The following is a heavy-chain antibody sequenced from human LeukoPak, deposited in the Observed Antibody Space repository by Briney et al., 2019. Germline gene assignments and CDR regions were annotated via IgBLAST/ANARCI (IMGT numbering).Heavy chain of an antibody. CDR1: GFTVSNSY. V-gene: IGHV3-66*01. J-gene: IGHJ4*02. Sequence: GGSLRLSCAASGFTVSNSYLSSVRQAPGKGLEWVSVIFSDGSTYYAESVKGRFTISRDNSKNMLHLQMNSLRAEDTAVYYCARGSRSSWDQFDYWGQGTLVTVSS. CDR3: ARGSRSSWDQFDY. D-gene: IGHD6-13*01. CDR2: IFSDGST.